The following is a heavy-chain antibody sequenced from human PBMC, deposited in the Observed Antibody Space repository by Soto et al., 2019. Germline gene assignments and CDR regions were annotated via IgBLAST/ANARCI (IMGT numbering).Heavy chain of an antibody. CDR1: GFTFSSYG. Sequence: GSLRLSCAASGFTFSSYGMHWVRQAPGKGLEWVAVISYDGSNKYYADSVKGRFTISRDNSKNTLYLQMNSLRAEDTAVYYCAKDGGSYYGFRYWGQGTLVTVSS. V-gene: IGHV3-30*18. D-gene: IGHD1-26*01. J-gene: IGHJ4*02. CDR2: ISYDGSNK. CDR3: AKDGGSYYGFRY.